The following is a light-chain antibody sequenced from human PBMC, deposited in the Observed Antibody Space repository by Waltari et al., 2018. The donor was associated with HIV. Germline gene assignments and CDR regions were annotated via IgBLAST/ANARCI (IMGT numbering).Light chain of an antibody. CDR1: QAIETH. J-gene: IGKJ1*01. CDR3: QQLKTLPRT. V-gene: IGKV1-17*01. CDR2: AAS. Sequence: DIQMAQSPSSLAASVGDRVTITCRASQAIETHVAWYQQKPGKAPERLIYAASTLHSGVPSRFTGGGSGTEFSLTITRLQPEDSATYFCQQLKTLPRTFGQGTRVEVK.